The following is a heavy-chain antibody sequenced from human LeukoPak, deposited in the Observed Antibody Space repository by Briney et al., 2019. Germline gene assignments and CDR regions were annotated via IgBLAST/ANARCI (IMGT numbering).Heavy chain of an antibody. CDR2: ISGSSGNT. V-gene: IGHV3-23*01. CDR3: AKPAKTDYADY. J-gene: IGHJ4*02. CDR1: GFTFSSYA. Sequence: GGSLRLSCAASGFTFSSYAMGWVRQAPGKGLEWVSAISGSSGNTYYADSVKGRFTISRDNSKNTLYLQMNSLRAEDTALYYCAKPAKTDYADYWGQGTLVTVSS. D-gene: IGHD1-14*01.